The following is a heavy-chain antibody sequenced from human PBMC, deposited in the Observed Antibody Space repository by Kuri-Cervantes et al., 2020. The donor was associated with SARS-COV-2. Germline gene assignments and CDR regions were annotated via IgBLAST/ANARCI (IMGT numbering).Heavy chain of an antibody. CDR1: GGSINSGQYY. CDR3: ARAGIGAVAGNFDY. D-gene: IGHD6-19*01. Sequence: SQTLSLTCGVSGGSINSGQYYWSWVRQPPGKGLEWIGYISYRGYTHYNPSLKSRASISLDASKNQFSLKLSSVTAADTAVYYCARAGIGAVAGNFDYWGQGTLVTVSS. J-gene: IGHJ4*02. V-gene: IGHV4-30-4*01. CDR2: ISYRGYT.